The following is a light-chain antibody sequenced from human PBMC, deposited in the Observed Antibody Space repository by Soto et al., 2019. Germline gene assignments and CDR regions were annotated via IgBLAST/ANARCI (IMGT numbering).Light chain of an antibody. Sequence: QSALDQPASVSGSPGQSITISCTGTNNDVGGYRLVSWYQQYSGKAPKLIIYANNNRPSGVPDRFSGSKSGTSASLVITGLQAEDEADYYCQSYDNSLSGWLFSGGTKLTVL. CDR1: NNDVGGYRL. CDR2: ANN. CDR3: QSYDNSLSGWL. J-gene: IGLJ2*01. V-gene: IGLV2-14*02.